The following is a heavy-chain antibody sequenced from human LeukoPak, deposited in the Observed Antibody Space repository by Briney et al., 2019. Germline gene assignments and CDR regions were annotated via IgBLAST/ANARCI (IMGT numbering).Heavy chain of an antibody. J-gene: IGHJ6*02. CDR2: MNPNSGNT. V-gene: IGHV1-8*01. Sequence: ASVKVSCKASGYTFTSYDINWVRQATGQGLEWVGWMNPNSGNTGYAQKFQGRVTMTRNTSISTAYMELSSLRSEDTAVYYCARDGYNYYYYYYGMDVWGQGTTVTVSS. D-gene: IGHD5-24*01. CDR1: GYTFTSYD. CDR3: ARDGYNYYYYYYGMDV.